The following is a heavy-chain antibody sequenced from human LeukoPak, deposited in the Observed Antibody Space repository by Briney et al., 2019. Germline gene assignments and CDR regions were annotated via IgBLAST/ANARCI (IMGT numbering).Heavy chain of an antibody. CDR3: ARDHQIYSSGYYFFDY. CDR2: INPSGGST. V-gene: IGHV1-46*01. D-gene: IGHD3-22*01. Sequence: ASVKVSCKASGYTFTSYYMHWVRQAPGQGLEWMGIINPSGGSTSYAQKFQGRVTITADESTSTAYMELSSLRSEDTAVYYCARDHQIYSSGYYFFDYWGQGTLVTVSS. CDR1: GYTFTSYY. J-gene: IGHJ4*02.